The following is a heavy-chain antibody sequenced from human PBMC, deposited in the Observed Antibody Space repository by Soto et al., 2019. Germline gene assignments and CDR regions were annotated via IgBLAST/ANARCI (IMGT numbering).Heavy chain of an antibody. CDR1: GGSISSGGYY. J-gene: IGHJ5*02. CDR2: IYYSGST. Sequence: PSETLSLTCTVSGGSISSGGYYWSWIRQHPGKGLEWIGYIYYSGSTYYNPSLKSRVTISVDTSKNQFSLKLSSVTAADTAVYYCARDLGYDYRGKYNWFDPWRQRTLVTVSS. CDR3: ARDLGYDYRGKYNWFDP. V-gene: IGHV4-31*03. D-gene: IGHD5-12*01.